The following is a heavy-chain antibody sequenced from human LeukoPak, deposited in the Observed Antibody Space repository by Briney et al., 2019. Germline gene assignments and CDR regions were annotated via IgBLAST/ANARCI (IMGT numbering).Heavy chain of an antibody. V-gene: IGHV3-21*01. J-gene: IGHJ4*02. CDR2: ISSSSSYI. Sequence: GGSLRLSCAASGFTFSSYSMNWVRQAPGKGLEWVSSISSSSSYIYYAGSVKGRFTISRDNAKNSLYLQMNSLRAEDTAVYYCARLCSSSWHDYWGQGTLVTVSS. CDR3: ARLCSSSWHDY. D-gene: IGHD6-13*01. CDR1: GFTFSSYS.